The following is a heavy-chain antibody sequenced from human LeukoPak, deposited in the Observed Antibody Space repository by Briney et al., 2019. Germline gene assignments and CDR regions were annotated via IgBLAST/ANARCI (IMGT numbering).Heavy chain of an antibody. CDR1: GFTFSSYV. CDR3: ARDFYDTSGYYYDY. Sequence: GGSLRLSCAASGFTFSSYVMSWVRQAPGKGLEWVAFIRYDGSNKYYADSVKGRFTISRDNSKNTLYLQMNSLRAEDTAVYYCARDFYDTSGYYYDYWGQGTLVTVSS. CDR2: IRYDGSNK. J-gene: IGHJ4*02. D-gene: IGHD3-22*01. V-gene: IGHV3-30*02.